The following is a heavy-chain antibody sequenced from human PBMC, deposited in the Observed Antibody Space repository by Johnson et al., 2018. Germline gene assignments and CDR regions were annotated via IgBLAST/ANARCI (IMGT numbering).Heavy chain of an antibody. CDR3: ANGDSSFGAFDI. CDR1: GFTFSSYG. J-gene: IGHJ3*02. CDR2: IWYDGSNK. D-gene: IGHD3-22*01. V-gene: IGHV3-33*03. Sequence: QVQLVESGGGVVQPGRSLRLSCAASGFTFSSYGMHWVRQAPGKGLEWVAVIWYDGSNKYYADSVKGRFTISRDNSKNSLYLQMNSLRTEDTALYYCANGDSSFGAFDIWGQGTMVTVSS.